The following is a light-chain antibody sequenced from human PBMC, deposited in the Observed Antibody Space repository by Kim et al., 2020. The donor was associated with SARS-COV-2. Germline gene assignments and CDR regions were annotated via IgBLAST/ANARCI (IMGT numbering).Light chain of an antibody. Sequence: SPEESTTLSCRASQSVSSYFAWYQQKPGQAPRLLIYDASNGATGIPARFSGSASGTDFTLTSSSLEPEDFAVYYGQQRSNWPPLTFGGGTKVDIK. CDR3: QQRSNWPPLT. CDR2: DAS. V-gene: IGKV3-11*01. CDR1: QSVSSY. J-gene: IGKJ4*01.